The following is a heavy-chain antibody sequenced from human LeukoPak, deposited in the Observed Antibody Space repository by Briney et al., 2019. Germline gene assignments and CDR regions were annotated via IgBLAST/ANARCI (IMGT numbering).Heavy chain of an antibody. J-gene: IGHJ5*02. V-gene: IGHV4-31*03. CDR3: VRSGCSGGSCYPNNWFDP. Sequence: SQTLSLTCTVSGGSISSGGYYWSWIRQHPGKGLEWIGYIYYSGSTYYNPSLKSRVTISVDTSKNQFSLKLSSVTAADTAVYYCVRSGCSGGSCYPNNWFDPWGQGTLVTVSS. CDR1: GGSISSGGYY. CDR2: IYYSGST. D-gene: IGHD2-15*01.